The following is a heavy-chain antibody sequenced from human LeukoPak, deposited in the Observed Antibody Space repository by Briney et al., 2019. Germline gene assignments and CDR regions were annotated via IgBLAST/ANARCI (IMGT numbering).Heavy chain of an antibody. Sequence: GGSLRLSCAASGFTFSSYAMHWVRQAPSKGLEWVAVISYDGSNKYYADSVKGRFTISRDNSKNTLSLQMNSLRAEDTAVYYCARADSSRWYYFDYWGQGTLVPVSS. V-gene: IGHV3-30*04. CDR3: ARADSSRWYYFDY. CDR2: ISYDGSNK. D-gene: IGHD6-13*01. J-gene: IGHJ4*02. CDR1: GFTFSSYA.